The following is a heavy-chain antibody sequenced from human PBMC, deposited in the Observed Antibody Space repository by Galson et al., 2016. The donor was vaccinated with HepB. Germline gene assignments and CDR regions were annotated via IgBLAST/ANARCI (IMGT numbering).Heavy chain of an antibody. V-gene: IGHV3-30-3*01. CDR3: ARGGYDFWSGPGSGWFDP. CDR1: GFTFSSSA. D-gene: IGHD3-3*01. J-gene: IGHJ5*02. CDR2: ISYDASNK. Sequence: SLRLSCAPSGFTFSSSAMHWVRQAPGKGLEWLAVISYDASNKYYADPVKGRFTISRSTSKNTLYLQMNSLRAEDTAVYYCARGGYDFWSGPGSGWFDPWGQGTLVTVSS.